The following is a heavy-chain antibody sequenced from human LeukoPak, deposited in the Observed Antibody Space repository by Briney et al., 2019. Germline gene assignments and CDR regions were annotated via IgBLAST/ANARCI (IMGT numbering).Heavy chain of an antibody. J-gene: IGHJ6*02. Sequence: PGGSLRLSCSAAGFAFKSYPMHWVRQAPGKRLEFVSAISSNGGSTYYADSVKGRLTISRDNSKNKLYLQMSSLRAEDTALYYCVKGEHYVMDVWGQGTTVTVSS. CDR3: VKGEHYVMDV. CDR1: GFAFKSYP. CDR2: ISSNGGST. V-gene: IGHV3-64D*09.